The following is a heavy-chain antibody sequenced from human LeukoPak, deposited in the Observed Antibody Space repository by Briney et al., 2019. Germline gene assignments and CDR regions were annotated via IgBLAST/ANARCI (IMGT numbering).Heavy chain of an antibody. CDR1: GGSISSSSYY. D-gene: IGHD4-17*01. Sequence: SETLSLTCTVSGGSISSSSYYWGWIRQPPGKGLEWIGTLYYSGSTYYNPSLKSRVSISVDTSKNQFSLRLSSVTAADTAVYYCAGTSTVTTDVGDYWGQGTLVTVSS. CDR3: AGTSTVTTDVGDY. J-gene: IGHJ4*02. V-gene: IGHV4-39*01. CDR2: LYYSGST.